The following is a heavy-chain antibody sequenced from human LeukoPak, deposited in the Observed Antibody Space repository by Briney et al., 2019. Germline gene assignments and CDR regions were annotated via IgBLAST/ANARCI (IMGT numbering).Heavy chain of an antibody. J-gene: IGHJ3*02. Sequence: GGSLRLSCAASGFTFSDYYMSWIRQAPGKGLEWVSYISSSGSTIYYADSVKGRFTISRDNAKNSLYLQMNSLRAEDTAVYYCAGDDSSGYAFDIWGQGTMVTVSS. CDR3: AGDDSSGYAFDI. CDR1: GFTFSDYY. CDR2: ISSSGSTI. V-gene: IGHV3-11*01. D-gene: IGHD3-22*01.